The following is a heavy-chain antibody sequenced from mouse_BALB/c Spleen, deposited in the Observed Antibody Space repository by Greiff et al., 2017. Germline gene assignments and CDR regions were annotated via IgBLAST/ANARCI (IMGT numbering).Heavy chain of an antibody. CDR2: ISDGGSYT. CDR1: GFTFSDYY. V-gene: IGHV5-4*02. CDR3: AKDDPIAY. J-gene: IGHJ3*01. Sequence: EVKLVESGGGLVKPGGSLKLSCAASGFTFSDYYMYWVRQTPERRLEWVATISDGGSYTYYPDSVKGRFTISRDNTKSNLYLQVSSLKSEDTAMYNCAKDDPIAYWGQGTLVTVSA.